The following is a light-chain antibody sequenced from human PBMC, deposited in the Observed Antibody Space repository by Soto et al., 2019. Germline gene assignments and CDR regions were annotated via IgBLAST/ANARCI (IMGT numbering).Light chain of an antibody. Sequence: DIVMTQSPDSLAVSLGERATINCKSSQSVLYSSNNKNYLGWYQQKPGQSPNLLIYWASTRESGVPDRFSDSGSGTEFTLTISSLQAEDVAVYYCQQYYSIPYTFGQGTKLEIK. CDR2: WAS. CDR1: QSVLYSSNNKNY. CDR3: QQYYSIPYT. V-gene: IGKV4-1*01. J-gene: IGKJ2*01.